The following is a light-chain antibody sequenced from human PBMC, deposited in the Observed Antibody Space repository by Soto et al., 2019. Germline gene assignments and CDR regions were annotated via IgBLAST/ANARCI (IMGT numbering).Light chain of an antibody. CDR1: QSVSSSY. J-gene: IGKJ1*01. V-gene: IGKV3-20*01. Sequence: EIALTQSPGTLSLSPGERATLSCRASQSVSSSYLAWYQQKPGQAPRPIIYGASSRAIGIPDRFSGSGSGTDFTLTISRLEPEDFAVYYCQQYVSSPWTFGQGTKVEIK. CDR3: QQYVSSPWT. CDR2: GAS.